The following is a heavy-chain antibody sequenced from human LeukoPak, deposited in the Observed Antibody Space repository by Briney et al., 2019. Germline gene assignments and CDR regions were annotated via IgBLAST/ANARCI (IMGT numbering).Heavy chain of an antibody. CDR2: ISASAAGT. CDR1: GFTFSTCD. D-gene: IGHD6-19*01. V-gene: IGHV3-23*01. Sequence: GGSLRLSCAASGFTFSTCDMTWVRQAPGEGLEWVSSISASAAGTYYANSAKGRFTISRDDAKKSLYLQMNSLRAEDTAVYYCARDRMGSGWYNWLDPWGQGTLVTVSS. CDR3: ARDRMGSGWYNWLDP. J-gene: IGHJ5*02.